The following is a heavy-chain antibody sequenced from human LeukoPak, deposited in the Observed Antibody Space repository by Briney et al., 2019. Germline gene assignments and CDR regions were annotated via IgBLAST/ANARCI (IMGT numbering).Heavy chain of an antibody. CDR3: ARDNSVRDEAWWFNP. J-gene: IGHJ5*02. V-gene: IGHV4-59*01. CDR2: IYYSGST. CDR1: GGSIGSYY. Sequence: SETLSLTWTVSGGSIGSYYWSWIRQPTGKGLEWNGYIYYSGSTNYNPSLKSRVTISVDTSKNQFSLKLSSVTAEDTAVYYCARDNSVRDEAWWFNPWGQGTLVTVSS. D-gene: IGHD5-24*01.